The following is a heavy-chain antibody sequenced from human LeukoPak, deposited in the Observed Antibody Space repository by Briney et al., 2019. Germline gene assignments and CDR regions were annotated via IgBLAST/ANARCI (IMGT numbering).Heavy chain of an antibody. CDR3: ASPGDFWSGYPQYYFDY. CDR2: ISGSGGST. J-gene: IGHJ4*02. V-gene: IGHV3-23*01. CDR1: GFTFSSYW. Sequence: PGGSLRLSCAASGFTFSSYWMHWVRQAPGKGLEWVSAISGSGGSTYYADSVKGRFTISRDNSKNTLYLQMNSLRAEDTAVYYCASPGDFWSGYPQYYFDYWGQGTLVTVSS. D-gene: IGHD3-3*01.